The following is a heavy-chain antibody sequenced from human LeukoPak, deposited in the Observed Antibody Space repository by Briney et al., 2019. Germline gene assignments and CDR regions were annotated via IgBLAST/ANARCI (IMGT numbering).Heavy chain of an antibody. V-gene: IGHV4-59*08. CDR2: IYYSGST. Sequence: PSETLSLTCTVSGGSVSSFYWNWIRQPPGKGLEWIGNIYYSGSTNYNPSLKSRVSISVDTSKNQFSLKLSSVTAADTAVYYCAAITMVRGQVSYWGQGTLVTVSS. D-gene: IGHD3-10*01. CDR1: GGSVSSFY. J-gene: IGHJ4*02. CDR3: AAITMVRGQVSY.